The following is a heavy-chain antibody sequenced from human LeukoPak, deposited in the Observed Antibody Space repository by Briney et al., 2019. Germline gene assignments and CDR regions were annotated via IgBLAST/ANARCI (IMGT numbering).Heavy chain of an antibody. D-gene: IGHD3-22*01. CDR2: ISAYNGNT. J-gene: IGHJ4*02. Sequence: GASVTVSCKASGYTFTIYGISWVRQAPGQGLEWMGWISAYNGNTNYAQKFQGRVTMTTDTSTATAYMDLRSLRSDDTAVYYCASSKNYYDSSGLDYWGQGTLVTVSS. V-gene: IGHV1-18*01. CDR1: GYTFTIYG. CDR3: ASSKNYYDSSGLDY.